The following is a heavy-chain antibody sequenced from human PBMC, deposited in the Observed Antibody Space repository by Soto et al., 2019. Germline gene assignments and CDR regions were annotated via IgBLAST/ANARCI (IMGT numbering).Heavy chain of an antibody. CDR3: ARDIVVVPAAIRHYYGMDV. Sequence: GGSLRLSCAASGFTFSSYAMHWVRQAPGKGLEWVAVISYDGRNKYYADSVKGRFTISRDNSKNTLYLQMNSLRAEDTAVYYCARDIVVVPAAIRHYYGMDVWGQGTTVTVSS. J-gene: IGHJ6*02. D-gene: IGHD2-2*02. CDR2: ISYDGRNK. V-gene: IGHV3-30*04. CDR1: GFTFSSYA.